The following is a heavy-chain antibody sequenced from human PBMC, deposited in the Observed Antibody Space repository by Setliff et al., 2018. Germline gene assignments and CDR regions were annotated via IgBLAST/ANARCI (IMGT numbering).Heavy chain of an antibody. V-gene: IGHV3-30*02. CDR1: GFTFSSYG. D-gene: IGHD1-26*01. CDR2: IRYDGSNK. J-gene: IGHJ4*02. Sequence: GSLRLSCAASGFTFSSYGMHWVRQAPGKGLEWVAFIRYDGSNKYYADSVKGRFTISRDNSKNTLYLQMNSLRAEEAAVYYCAKDRIGGSYYYFDYWGQGTLVTVSS. CDR3: AKDRIGGSYYYFDY.